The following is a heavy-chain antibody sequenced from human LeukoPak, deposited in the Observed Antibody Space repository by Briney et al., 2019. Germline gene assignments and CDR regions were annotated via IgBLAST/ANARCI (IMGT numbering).Heavy chain of an antibody. D-gene: IGHD3-16*02. J-gene: IGHJ4*02. Sequence: SGGSLRLSCAASGFNFSSYWMNWVRQAPGKGLEWVANINQDGGEKYYVDSVKGRFTISRDNAKNSLYLQMNSLRAEDTAVYYCARASPIYDYVWGSYRYPYYFDYWGQGTLVTVSS. CDR3: ARASPIYDYVWGSYRYPYYFDY. V-gene: IGHV3-7*01. CDR2: INQDGGEK. CDR1: GFNFSSYW.